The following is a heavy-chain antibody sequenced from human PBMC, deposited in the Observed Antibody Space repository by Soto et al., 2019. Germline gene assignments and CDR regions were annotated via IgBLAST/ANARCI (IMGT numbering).Heavy chain of an antibody. CDR2: IYPADSDS. CDR3: AKLPYSSAWYNFDF. CDR1: GYNFSRYW. D-gene: IGHD6-19*01. V-gene: IGHV5-51*01. J-gene: IGHJ4*02. Sequence: PGESLKISCKGSGYNFSRYWIGWVRQMPGKGLEWMGIIYPADSDSRYSPSFQGQVTISVDKSISTAYLQWSSLKASDTAMYYCAKLPYSSAWYNFDFWGQGTLVTVSS.